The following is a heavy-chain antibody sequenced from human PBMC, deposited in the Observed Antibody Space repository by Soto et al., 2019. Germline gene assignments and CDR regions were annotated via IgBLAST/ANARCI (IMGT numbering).Heavy chain of an antibody. CDR1: GFTFSSYS. CDR2: ISSSSSTI. Sequence: EVQLVESGGGLVQPGGSLRLSCAASGFTFSSYSMNWVRQAPGKGLEWVSYISSSSSTIYYADSVKGRFTISRDNAKNSLYLQMNGVSAEETAVYYCARGDCDSWGGYYYYYMDVWGKGTTVTVSS. V-gene: IGHV3-48*01. CDR3: ARGDCDSWGGYYYYYMDV. D-gene: IGHD7-27*01. J-gene: IGHJ6*03.